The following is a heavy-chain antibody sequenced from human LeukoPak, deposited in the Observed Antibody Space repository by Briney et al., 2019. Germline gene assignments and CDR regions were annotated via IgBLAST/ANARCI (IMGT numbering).Heavy chain of an antibody. J-gene: IGHJ5*02. V-gene: IGHV1-69*04. Sequence: SVKVSCTASGGTFTSYAISWVRQAPGQGLEWTGRIIPILGIANYAQKFQGRVTVTADKSTSTAYMELSSLRSEDTAVYYCARSHYGDYITGFDPWGQGTLVTVSS. CDR3: ARSHYGDYITGFDP. CDR1: GGTFTSYA. D-gene: IGHD4-17*01. CDR2: IIPILGIA.